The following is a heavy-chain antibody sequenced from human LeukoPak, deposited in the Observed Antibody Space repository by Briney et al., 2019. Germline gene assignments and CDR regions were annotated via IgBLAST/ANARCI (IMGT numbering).Heavy chain of an antibody. D-gene: IGHD1-26*01. CDR2: ISGNSGSI. CDR1: GFTFDDYV. CDR3: AREVGATPPYYFDY. Sequence: GRSLRLSCAASGFTFDDYVMHWVRQAPGKGLEWVSGISGNSGSIGHVDSVKGRFTISRDDSKNTLYLQMNSLRAEDTAVYYCAREVGATPPYYFDYWGQGTLVTVSS. V-gene: IGHV3-9*01. J-gene: IGHJ4*02.